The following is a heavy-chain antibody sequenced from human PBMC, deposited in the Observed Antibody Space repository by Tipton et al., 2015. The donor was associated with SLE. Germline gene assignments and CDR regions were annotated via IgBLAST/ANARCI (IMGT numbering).Heavy chain of an antibody. CDR1: GGSISSYY. J-gene: IGHJ4*02. CDR3: ARGTRIMITFGGVNYFDY. Sequence: TLSLTCTVSGGSISSYYWSWIRQPPGKGLDWIGEINHSGDTNYSPSLESRVTISLDMSRRQFSLKQTSVTAADTAVYYCARGTRIMITFGGVNYFDYWGQGTLVTVSS. D-gene: IGHD3-16*01. CDR2: INHSGDT. V-gene: IGHV4-34*01.